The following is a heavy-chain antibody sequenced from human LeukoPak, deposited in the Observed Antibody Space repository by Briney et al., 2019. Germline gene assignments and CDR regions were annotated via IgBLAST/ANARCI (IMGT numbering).Heavy chain of an antibody. CDR2: ISGSGGST. J-gene: IGHJ4*02. CDR1: GFTFSSYA. CDR3: AKDLHYYDSSGYYYEGC. V-gene: IGHV3-23*01. Sequence: GGSLRLSCAASGFTFSSYAMSWVRQASGKGLEWVSGISGSGGSTYYADSVKGRFTISRDNSKNTLYLQMNSLRAEDTAVYYCAKDLHYYDSSGYYYEGCWGQGTLVSVSS. D-gene: IGHD3-22*01.